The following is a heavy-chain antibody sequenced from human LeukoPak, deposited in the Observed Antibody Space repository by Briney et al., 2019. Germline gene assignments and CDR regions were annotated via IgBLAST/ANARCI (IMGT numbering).Heavy chain of an antibody. V-gene: IGHV1-24*01. Sequence: ASVKVSCKVSGYTLTKLSMHWVRQAPGKGLEWMGGFDPEDGETIYAQKFQGRVTMTEDTSTDTAYMELSSLRSEDTAVYYCATALTIFGVVNFDYWGQGTLVTVSS. CDR2: FDPEDGET. D-gene: IGHD3-3*01. CDR3: ATALTIFGVVNFDY. CDR1: GYTLTKLS. J-gene: IGHJ4*02.